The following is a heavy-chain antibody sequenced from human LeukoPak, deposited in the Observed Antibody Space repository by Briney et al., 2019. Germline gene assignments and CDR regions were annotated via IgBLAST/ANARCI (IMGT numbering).Heavy chain of an antibody. CDR2: IWYDGSNK. Sequence: PGGCLRLSCAASGFTFSSYGMHWVRQAPGKGLEWVAVIWYDGSNKYYADSVKGRFTISRDNSKNTLYLQMNSLRAEDTAVYYCARDYWSGSRTTYYDFWSGYYPYYYYGMDVWGQGTTVTVSS. J-gene: IGHJ6*02. CDR3: ARDYWSGSRTTYYDFWSGYYPYYYYGMDV. V-gene: IGHV3-33*01. CDR1: GFTFSSYG. D-gene: IGHD3-3*01.